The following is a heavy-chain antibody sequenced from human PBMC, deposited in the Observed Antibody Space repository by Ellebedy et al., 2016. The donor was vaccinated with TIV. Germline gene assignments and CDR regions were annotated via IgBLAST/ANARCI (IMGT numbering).Heavy chain of an antibody. J-gene: IGHJ4*02. CDR3: AKAPYYDFWSGYFDY. CDR2: ISGSGGST. Sequence: GGSLRLSXAASGFTFSSYAMSWVRQAPGKGLEWVSAISGSGGSTYYADSVKGRFTISRDNSKNTLYLQMNSLRAEDTAVYYCAKAPYYDFWSGYFDYWGQGTLVTVSS. D-gene: IGHD3-3*01. CDR1: GFTFSSYA. V-gene: IGHV3-23*01.